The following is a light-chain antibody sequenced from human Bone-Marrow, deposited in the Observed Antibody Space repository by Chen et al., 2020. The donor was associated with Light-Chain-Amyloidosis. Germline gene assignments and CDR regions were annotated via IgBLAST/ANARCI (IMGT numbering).Light chain of an antibody. CDR2: EGS. CDR1: MIGTFNL. J-gene: IGLJ2*01. CDR3: CSYGGYSTFV. Sequence: QSALTQPASVSGSPGRSITISCSVTMIGTFNLVSWYQQKPGNAPKLIIYEGSRRPSEVSDRFSGSTSGNTASMTISGLQTEDEADYYCCSYGGYSTFVFGGGTKLTVL. V-gene: IGLV2-23*03.